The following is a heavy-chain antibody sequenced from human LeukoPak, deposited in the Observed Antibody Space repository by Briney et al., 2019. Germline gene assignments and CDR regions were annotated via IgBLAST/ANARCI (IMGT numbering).Heavy chain of an antibody. CDR1: GYTFTGYY. V-gene: IGHV1-2*02. CDR3: ARGVPGTYYYYYMDD. D-gene: IGHD2-2*01. Sequence: GASVKVSRKASGYTFTGYYMHWVRQAPGQGLEWMGWINPNSGGTNYAQKFQGRVTMTRDTSITTAYMELTRLRSDDTAVYYCARGVPGTYYYYYMDDWGKGTTVTVSS. J-gene: IGHJ6*03. CDR2: INPNSGGT.